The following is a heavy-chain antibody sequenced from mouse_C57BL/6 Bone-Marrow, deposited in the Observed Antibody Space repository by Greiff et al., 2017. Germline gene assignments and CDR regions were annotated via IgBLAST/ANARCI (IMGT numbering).Heavy chain of an antibody. CDR3: TRRGTEFDY. CDR1: GYTFTDYE. V-gene: IGHV1-15*01. CDR2: IDPETGGT. Sequence: QVQLKESGAELVRPGASVTLSCKASGYTFTDYEMHWVKQTPVHGLEWIGAIDPETGGTAYNQKFKGKAILTADKSSSTAYMELRSLTSEDSAVYYCTRRGTEFDYWGQGTTLTVSS. D-gene: IGHD3-3*01. J-gene: IGHJ2*01.